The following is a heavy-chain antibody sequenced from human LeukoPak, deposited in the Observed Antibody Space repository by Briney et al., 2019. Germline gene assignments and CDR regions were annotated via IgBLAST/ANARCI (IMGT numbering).Heavy chain of an antibody. J-gene: IGHJ4*02. D-gene: IGHD3-22*01. CDR1: GGSISSSSYY. CDR2: IYYSGST. Sequence: SETLSLTCTVSGGSISSSSYYWGWIHQPPGKGLEWIGSIYYSGSTYYNPSLKSRVTISVDTSKNQFSLKLSSVTAADTAVYYCARADNYDSSGYYLDYWGQGTLVTVSS. CDR3: ARADNYDSSGYYLDY. V-gene: IGHV4-39*07.